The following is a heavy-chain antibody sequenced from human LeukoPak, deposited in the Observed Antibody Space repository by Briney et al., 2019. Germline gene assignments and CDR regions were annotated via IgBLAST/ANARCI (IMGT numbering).Heavy chain of an antibody. CDR3: ARRSYYDLDYFDY. V-gene: IGHV3-23*01. CDR1: GFTFSSYA. J-gene: IGHJ4*02. Sequence: GGSLRLSCAASGFTFSSYAMSWVRQAPGKGLEWVSTITTSGGSTYYADSVKGRFTISRDNSKNTLYLQMNSLRAEDTAVYYCARRSYYDLDYFDYWGQGTLVTVSS. CDR2: ITTSGGST. D-gene: IGHD1-26*01.